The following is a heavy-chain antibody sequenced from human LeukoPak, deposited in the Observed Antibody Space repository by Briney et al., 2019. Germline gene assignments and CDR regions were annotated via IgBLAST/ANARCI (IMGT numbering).Heavy chain of an antibody. CDR3: ARGHYDYVWGSYRPCYFDY. Sequence: TGGSLRLSCAASGFTFSSYSMNWVRQAPGKGLEWVSSISSSSSYIYYADSVKGRFTISRDNAKNSLYLQMNSLRAEDTAVYYCARGHYDYVWGSYRPCYFDYWGQGTLVTVSS. J-gene: IGHJ4*02. V-gene: IGHV3-21*01. D-gene: IGHD3-16*02. CDR2: ISSSSSYI. CDR1: GFTFSSYS.